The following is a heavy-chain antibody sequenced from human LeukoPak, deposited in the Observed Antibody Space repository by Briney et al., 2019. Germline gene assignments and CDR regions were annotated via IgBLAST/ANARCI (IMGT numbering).Heavy chain of an antibody. CDR1: GFTFSSYW. D-gene: IGHD4/OR15-4a*01. J-gene: IGHJ4*02. Sequence: GGSLRLSCAASGFTFSSYWMSWVRQAPGKGLEWVANIKQDGSEKYYVDSVKGRFTISRDNAKNSLYLQMNSLRAEDTAVYYCARDTLGEGEDANYAVYYFDYWGQGTVVTVSS. CDR3: ARDTLGEGEDANYAVYYFDY. CDR2: IKQDGSEK. V-gene: IGHV3-7*01.